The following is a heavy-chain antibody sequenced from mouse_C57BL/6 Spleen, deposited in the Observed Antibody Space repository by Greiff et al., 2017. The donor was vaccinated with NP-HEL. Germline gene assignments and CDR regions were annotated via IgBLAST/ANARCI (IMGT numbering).Heavy chain of an antibody. D-gene: IGHD1-1*01. Sequence: EVQLQQSGPELVKPGASVKISCKASGYTFTDYYMNWVKQSHGKSLEWLGDIHPNNGGTSYKQKFKGKATLTVDKSSSTAYRELRSLTSEDSAVYDCARASRMSTVVATDLDYWGQGTTLTVSA. CDR3: ARASRMSTVVATDLDY. CDR2: IHPNNGGT. J-gene: IGHJ2*01. CDR1: GYTFTDYY. V-gene: IGHV1-26*01.